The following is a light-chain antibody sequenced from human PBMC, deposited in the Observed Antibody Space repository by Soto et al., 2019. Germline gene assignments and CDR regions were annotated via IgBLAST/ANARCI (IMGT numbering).Light chain of an antibody. J-gene: IGKJ1*01. CDR1: QGISSY. V-gene: IGKV1-9*01. Sequence: IQLTQSPSSLSASVGDRVTITCRASQGISSYLAWYQQKPGKAPKLLIYAASTLQSGVPSRFSGSGSGTDFTLTISSLHPEDFATYYCQQLNSYPPWTFGQGTKVDI. CDR2: AAS. CDR3: QQLNSYPPWT.